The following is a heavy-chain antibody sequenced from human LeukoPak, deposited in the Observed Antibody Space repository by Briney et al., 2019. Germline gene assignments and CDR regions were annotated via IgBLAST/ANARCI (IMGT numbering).Heavy chain of an antibody. CDR2: ISSNNRYI. CDR1: GFTFSTYS. J-gene: IGHJ4*02. Sequence: PGGSLRLSCVASGFTFSTYSMNWVRQAPGKGLEWVSSISSNNRYIYYADSVKGRFTISRDNSKNTLYLQMNSLRAEDTAVYYCAKSNQYYYDSSDFFDYWGQGTLVTVSS. D-gene: IGHD3-22*01. V-gene: IGHV3-21*04. CDR3: AKSNQYYYDSSDFFDY.